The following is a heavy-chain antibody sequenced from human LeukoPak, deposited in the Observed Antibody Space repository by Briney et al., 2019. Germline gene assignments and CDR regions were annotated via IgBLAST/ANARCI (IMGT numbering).Heavy chain of an antibody. CDR1: GDSISSSNYY. V-gene: IGHV4-39*07. CDR3: ARGNGGSYSAFDI. J-gene: IGHJ3*02. CDR2: INHSGST. D-gene: IGHD1-26*01. Sequence: SETLSLTCTVSGDSISSSNYYWGWIPQPPGKGLEWIGEINHSGSTNYNPSLKSRVTISVDTSKNQFSLKLSSVTAADTAVYYCARGNGGSYSAFDIWGQGTMVTVSS.